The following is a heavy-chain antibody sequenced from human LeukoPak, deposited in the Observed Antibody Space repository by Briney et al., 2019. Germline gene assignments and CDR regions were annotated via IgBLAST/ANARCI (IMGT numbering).Heavy chain of an antibody. CDR1: GGSISSYY. CDR2: IYYSGST. CDR3: ASRSSIWSGYQDTLYYFDS. Sequence: PSETLSLTCTVSGGSISSYYWSWIRQPPGKRLEWIGHIYYSGSTNYNPSLKSRVTISVDTSKNQFSLKLSSVTAADTAVYYCASRSSIWSGYQDTLYYFDSWGQGTLVTVSS. D-gene: IGHD3-3*01. V-gene: IGHV4-59*01. J-gene: IGHJ4*02.